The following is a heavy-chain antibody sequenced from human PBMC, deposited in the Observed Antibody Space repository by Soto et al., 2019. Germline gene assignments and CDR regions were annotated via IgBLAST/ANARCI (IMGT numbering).Heavy chain of an antibody. V-gene: IGHV4-59*08. CDR2: IYYSGST. CDR3: ARRWGAAVYY. D-gene: IGHD1-26*01. J-gene: IGHJ4*01. Sequence: SETLSVTCPVSGGSITSYYWSWIRQPPGKGLEWIGYIYYSGSTHYHPSLKSRVTISVVTSKNQFSLKLSSVTAADTAVYYCARRWGAAVYYWGHGTLVTVSS. CDR1: GGSITSYY.